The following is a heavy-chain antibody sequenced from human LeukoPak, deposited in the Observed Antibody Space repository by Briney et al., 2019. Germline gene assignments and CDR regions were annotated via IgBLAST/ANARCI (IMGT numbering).Heavy chain of an antibody. CDR3: ARRAGAYSHPYDY. D-gene: IGHD4/OR15-4a*01. CDR2: IYSGGST. Sequence: GGSLRLSCVASGFTFRTYAMSWVRQAPGKGLEWVSVIYSGGSTYYADSVKGRFTTSRDNSKNTLYLQMNSLRAEDTAVYYCARRAGAYSHPYDYWGQGTLVTVSS. J-gene: IGHJ4*02. V-gene: IGHV3-53*01. CDR1: GFTFRTYA.